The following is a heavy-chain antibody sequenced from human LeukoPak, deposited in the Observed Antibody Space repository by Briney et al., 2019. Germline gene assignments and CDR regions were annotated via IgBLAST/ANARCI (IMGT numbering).Heavy chain of an antibody. D-gene: IGHD5-12*01. Sequence: GGSLRLSCAASGFTVSSNYMSLVRQAPGKGLEWVSVIYSGGNTYYADSVKGRFTISRDNSKNTLYLQMNSLRAEDTAVYYCARHQPDGNGYNYRSPFDYWGQGTLVTVSS. CDR2: IYSGGNT. V-gene: IGHV3-66*04. J-gene: IGHJ4*02. CDR1: GFTVSSNY. CDR3: ARHQPDGNGYNYRSPFDY.